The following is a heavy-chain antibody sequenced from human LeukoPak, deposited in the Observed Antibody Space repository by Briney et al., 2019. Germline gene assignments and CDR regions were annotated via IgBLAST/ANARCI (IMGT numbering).Heavy chain of an antibody. Sequence: PGRSLRLSCAASGFTLSNYAMSWVRQVPGKGLEWVSTISGSGGSTYYADSLKGRFSISRDNSKNTLFLQMKSLRAEDTAVYYCAKERGYTSGLGTLDYWGQGTLVTVST. CDR3: AKERGYTSGLGTLDY. J-gene: IGHJ4*02. V-gene: IGHV3-23*01. CDR2: ISGSGGST. CDR1: GFTLSNYA. D-gene: IGHD6-19*01.